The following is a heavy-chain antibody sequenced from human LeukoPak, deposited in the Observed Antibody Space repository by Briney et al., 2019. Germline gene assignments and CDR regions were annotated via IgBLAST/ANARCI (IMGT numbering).Heavy chain of an antibody. Sequence: GGSLRLSCAASGFTFSSYSMNWVRQAPGKGLEWVSSISSSSSYIYYADSVKGRFTISRDNAKNSLYLQMDSLRADDTAVYYCARYLRTDIVYWGQGAPVTVSS. V-gene: IGHV3-21*06. CDR1: GFTFSSYS. CDR3: ARYLRTDIVY. J-gene: IGHJ4*02. CDR2: ISSSSSYI. D-gene: IGHD3-9*01.